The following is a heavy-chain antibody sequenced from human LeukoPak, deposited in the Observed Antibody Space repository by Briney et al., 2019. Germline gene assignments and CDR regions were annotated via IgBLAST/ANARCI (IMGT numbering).Heavy chain of an antibody. V-gene: IGHV3-23*01. CDR1: GLTFSSYA. CDR3: AKESGATWNIDS. D-gene: IGHD1/OR15-1a*01. Sequence: PGGSLRLSCAASGLTFSSYAMNWVRQAPGKGLEWVSAISGSGGNTYYADSVRGRFTIFRDNSKNTVSLQMNSLRAEDTAVYYCAKESGATWNIDSWGQGTLVTVSS. J-gene: IGHJ4*02. CDR2: ISGSGGNT.